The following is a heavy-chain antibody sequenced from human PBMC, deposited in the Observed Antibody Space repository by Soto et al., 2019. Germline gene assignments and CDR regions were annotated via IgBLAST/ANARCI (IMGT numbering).Heavy chain of an antibody. D-gene: IGHD2-21*01. J-gene: IGHJ1*01. CDR2: ISSSSSYI. V-gene: IGHV3-21*01. CDR1: GFTFSSYS. CDR3: ARGSVLVNAIPQEYFQH. Sequence: EVQLVESGGGLVKPGGSLRLSCAASGFTFSSYSMNWVRQAPGKGLEWVSSISSSSSYIYYADSVKGRFTISRDNAKNSLYLQMHCLGAEDTSVYYCARGSVLVNAIPQEYFQHWGQGTLVTVSS.